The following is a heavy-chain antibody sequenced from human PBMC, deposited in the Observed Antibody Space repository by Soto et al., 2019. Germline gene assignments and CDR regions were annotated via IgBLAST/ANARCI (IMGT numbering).Heavy chain of an antibody. V-gene: IGHV4-59*01. CDR2: IYYSGST. J-gene: IGHJ5*01. CDR1: GGSIISYY. D-gene: IGHD5-18*01. Sequence: SETLSLTCTVSGGSIISYYWSWILQPPWKGLEWIGYIYYSGSTNYNPSLKSRVTISVDTSKNQFSLKLSSVTAADTAVYYCARVGYGQLNWFDPWGQGTLVTVSS. CDR3: ARVGYGQLNWFDP.